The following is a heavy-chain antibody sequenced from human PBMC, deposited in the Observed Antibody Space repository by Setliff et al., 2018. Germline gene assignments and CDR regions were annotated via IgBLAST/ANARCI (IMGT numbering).Heavy chain of an antibody. V-gene: IGHV4-34*01. CDR3: ARGKVLYDYVWGSNRYEDYYYGMDV. D-gene: IGHD3-16*02. Sequence: PSETLSLTCTVSSGSISSYYWSWIRQPPGKGLEWIGEINHSGSTNYNPSLKSRVTISVDTSKNQFSLKLSSVTAADTAVYYCARGKVLYDYVWGSNRYEDYYYGMDVWGQGTTVTVSS. CDR1: SGSISSYY. CDR2: INHSGST. J-gene: IGHJ6*02.